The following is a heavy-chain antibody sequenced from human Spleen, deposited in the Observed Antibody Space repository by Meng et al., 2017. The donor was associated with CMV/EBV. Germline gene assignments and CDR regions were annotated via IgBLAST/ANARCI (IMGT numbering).Heavy chain of an antibody. CDR2: IYTSGST. CDR1: GVSISIYY. Sequence: DAGREVVKPSGPPALSLPFSGVSISIYYWCWIRQPAGKGLEWIGRIYTSGSTNYNPSLKSRVTMSVDTSKNQFSLKLSSVTAADTAVYYCARYLLGAHFDYWGQGTLVTVSS. CDR3: ARYLLGAHFDY. D-gene: IGHD3-16*01. V-gene: IGHV4-4*07. J-gene: IGHJ4*02.